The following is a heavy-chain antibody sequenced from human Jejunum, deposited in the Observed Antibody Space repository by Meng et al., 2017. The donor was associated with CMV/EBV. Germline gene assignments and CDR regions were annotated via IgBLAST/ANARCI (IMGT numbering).Heavy chain of an antibody. V-gene: IGHV4-34*01. D-gene: IGHD2-21*01. CDR3: ARGGGDPIRGVLPFDY. CDR2: INHSGST. J-gene: IGHJ4*02. CDR1: GGSFSSYY. Sequence: QVQLLQWGAGLLKPSETLSLTGGVYGGSFSSYYWSWIRQPPGKGLEWIAEINHSGSTNYNPSLKSRVTISLDTSNSHFSLKLTSVTAADTAVYFCARGGGDPIRGVLPFDYWGQGTLVTVSS.